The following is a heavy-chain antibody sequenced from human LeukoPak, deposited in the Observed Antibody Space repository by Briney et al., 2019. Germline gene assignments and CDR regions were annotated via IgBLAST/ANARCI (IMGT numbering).Heavy chain of an antibody. D-gene: IGHD1-14*01. CDR2: ISYDGSNK. CDR1: GFTFSNYA. J-gene: IGHJ4*02. Sequence: GRSLRLSCAASGFTFSNYAMHWVRQAPGKGLEWVAVISYDGSNKYYADSVKGRFTISRDNSKNTLYLQMNSLRAEDTAVYYCANRYRDYWGQGTLVTVSS. CDR3: ANRYRDY. V-gene: IGHV3-30*04.